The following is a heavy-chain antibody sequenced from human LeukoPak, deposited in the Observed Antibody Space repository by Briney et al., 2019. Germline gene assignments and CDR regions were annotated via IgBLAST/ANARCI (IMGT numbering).Heavy chain of an antibody. CDR3: ARDLPPDTYYDFWSGSEYYFDY. CDR2: ISSSSYI. J-gene: IGHJ4*02. CDR1: GFTVSSNY. D-gene: IGHD3-3*01. Sequence: PGGSLRLSCAASGFTVSSNYMSWVRQAPGKGLEWVSSISSSSYIYYADSVKGRFTISRDNAKNSLYLQMNSLRAEDTAVYYCARDLPPDTYYDFWSGSEYYFDYWGQGTLVTVSS. V-gene: IGHV3-69-1*01.